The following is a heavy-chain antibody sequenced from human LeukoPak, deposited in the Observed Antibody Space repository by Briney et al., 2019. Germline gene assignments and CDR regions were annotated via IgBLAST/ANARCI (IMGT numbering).Heavy chain of an antibody. CDR1: GYTFTGYY. D-gene: IGHD6-13*01. V-gene: IGHV1-2*06. CDR3: ARGGAPPLYSWAAAVYSWLDP. J-gene: IGHJ5*02. CDR2: INPNGGAT. Sequence: ASVKVSCKASGYTFTGYYLHWVRQAPGQGLEWMGRINPNGGATNYAQKFQGRVTMTSDTSISTDYMELSRLRSDDTAVYYCARGGAPPLYSWAAAVYSWLDPWGQGALVTVSS.